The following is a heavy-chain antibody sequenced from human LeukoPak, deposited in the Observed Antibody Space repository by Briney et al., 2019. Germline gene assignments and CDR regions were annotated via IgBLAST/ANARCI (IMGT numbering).Heavy chain of an antibody. V-gene: IGHV3-30*18. J-gene: IGHJ4*02. CDR3: AKPGLDYDILTGYWYYFDY. CDR2: ISYDGSNK. CDR1: GFTFSSYG. Sequence: GRSLRLSCAASGFTFSSYGMHWVRQAPGKGLEWEAVISYDGSNKYYADSVKGRFTISRDNSKNTLYLQMNSLRAEDTAVYYCAKPGLDYDILTGYWYYFDYWGQGTLVTVSS. D-gene: IGHD3-9*01.